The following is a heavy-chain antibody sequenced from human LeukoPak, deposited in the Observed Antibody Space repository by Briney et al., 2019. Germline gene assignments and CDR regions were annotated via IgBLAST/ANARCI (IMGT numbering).Heavy chain of an antibody. D-gene: IGHD4-23*01. CDR3: VTGGNSGSVY. V-gene: IGHV3-73*01. Sequence: GGSLRLSCAASGFTFSGSALHWVRQASGKGLEWVGRISSNANSYATAYAASVKGMFTISRDDSKNTAYLQMISLKTDDTAVYYCVTGGNSGSVYWGQGTLVTVSS. J-gene: IGHJ4*02. CDR1: GFTFSGSA. CDR2: ISSNANSYAT.